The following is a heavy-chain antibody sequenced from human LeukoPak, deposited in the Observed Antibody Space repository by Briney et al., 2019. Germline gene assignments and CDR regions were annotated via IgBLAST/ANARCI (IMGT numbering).Heavy chain of an antibody. J-gene: IGHJ4*02. CDR3: ASGVWDSSGYYYNY. CDR2: INSDGSST. CDR1: GFSFSSYW. Sequence: GGSLRLSCAASGFSFSSYWMHWVRQAPGKGLVWVSRINSDGSSTSYADSVKGRFTISRDNAKNTLYLQMNSLRAEDTAVYYCASGVWDSSGYYYNYWGQGTLVTVSS. D-gene: IGHD3-22*01. V-gene: IGHV3-74*01.